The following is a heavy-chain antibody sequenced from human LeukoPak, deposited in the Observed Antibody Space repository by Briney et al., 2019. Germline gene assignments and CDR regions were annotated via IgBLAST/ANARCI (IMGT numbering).Heavy chain of an antibody. CDR2: ISYDGSNK. D-gene: IGHD3-10*01. V-gene: IGHV3-30*18. CDR3: AKDYDYYGSGSLDY. CDR1: GFTFSSYG. J-gene: IGHJ4*02. Sequence: GRSLRLSCAASGFTFSSYGMHWVRQAPGKGLEWVAVISYDGSNKYYADSVKGRFTISRDNSKNTLYLQMNSLRAEDTAVYYCAKDYDYYGSGSLDYWGQGTLVTVSS.